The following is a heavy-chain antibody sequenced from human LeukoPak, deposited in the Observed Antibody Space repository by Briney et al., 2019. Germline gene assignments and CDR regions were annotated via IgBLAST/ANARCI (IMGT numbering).Heavy chain of an antibody. Sequence: SETLSLTCAVYGGSFSGYYWGWIRQPPGKGLEWIGSIYYSGSTYYNPSLKSRVTISVDTSKNQFSLKLSSVTAADTAVYYCARARIQLWLLPSGNWFDPWGQGTLVTVSS. CDR2: IYYSGST. J-gene: IGHJ5*02. CDR1: GGSFSGYY. D-gene: IGHD5-18*01. V-gene: IGHV4-34*01. CDR3: ARARIQLWLLPSGNWFDP.